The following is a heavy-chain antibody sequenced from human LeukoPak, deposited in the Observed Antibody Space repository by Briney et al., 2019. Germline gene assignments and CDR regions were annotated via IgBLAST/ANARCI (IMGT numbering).Heavy chain of an antibody. D-gene: IGHD1-14*01. CDR1: GGSISSSSYY. CDR3: ARKKPGKDFDY. J-gene: IGHJ4*02. CDR2: IYYSGST. Sequence: PSETLSLTCTVSGGSISSSSYYWGWIRQPPRKGLEWIGSIYYSGSTYYNPSLKSRVTISVDTSKNQFSLKLSSVTAADTAVYYCARKKPGKDFDYWGQGTLVTVSS. V-gene: IGHV4-39*07.